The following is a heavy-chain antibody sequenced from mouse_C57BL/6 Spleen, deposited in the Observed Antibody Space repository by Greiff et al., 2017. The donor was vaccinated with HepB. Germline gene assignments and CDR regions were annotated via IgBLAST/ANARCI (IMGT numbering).Heavy chain of an antibody. V-gene: IGHV1-55*01. Sequence: VKLMESGAELVKPGASVKMSCKASGYTFTSYWITWVKQRPGQGLEWIGDIYPGSGSTNYNEKFKSKATLTVDTSSSTAYMQLSSLTSEDSAVYYCASWDGYDLYYAMDYWGQGTSVTVSS. J-gene: IGHJ4*01. CDR1: GYTFTSYW. CDR3: ASWDGYDLYYAMDY. CDR2: IYPGSGST. D-gene: IGHD2-2*01.